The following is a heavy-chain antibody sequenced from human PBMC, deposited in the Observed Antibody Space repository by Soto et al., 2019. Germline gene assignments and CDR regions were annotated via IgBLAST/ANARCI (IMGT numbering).Heavy chain of an antibody. J-gene: IGHJ6*02. Sequence: QVQLVQSGAEVKKPGSSVKVSCKASGGTFSSYAISWVRQAPGQGLEWMGGIIPIFGTANYAQKFQGRVTITADESTSTAYMVLSSLRSEDTAVYYCASGDSDFWSCPGGGMDVWGQGTTVTVSS. V-gene: IGHV1-69*12. CDR3: ASGDSDFWSCPGGGMDV. CDR2: IIPIFGTA. D-gene: IGHD3-3*01. CDR1: GGTFSSYA.